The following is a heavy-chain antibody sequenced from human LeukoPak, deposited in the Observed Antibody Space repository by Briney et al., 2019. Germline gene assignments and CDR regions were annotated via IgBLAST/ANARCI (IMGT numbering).Heavy chain of an antibody. V-gene: IGHV4-4*07. CDR2: IYTSGST. J-gene: IGHJ6*03. D-gene: IGHD3-10*01. CDR1: GGSISGYY. Sequence: SETLSLTCTVSGGSISGYYWSWIRQPPGKGLEWIGRIYTSGSTNYNPSLKSRVTMSVDTSKNQFSLKLSSVTAADTAVYYCARDSPRLLWFGEPHYYYYMDVWGKGTTVTVSS. CDR3: ARDSPRLLWFGEPHYYYYMDV.